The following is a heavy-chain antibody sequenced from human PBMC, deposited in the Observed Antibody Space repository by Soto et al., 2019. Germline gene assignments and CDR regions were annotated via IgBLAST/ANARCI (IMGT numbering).Heavy chain of an antibody. CDR3: ARDSTQGSGWYGGYIDY. V-gene: IGHV3-33*01. CDR1: GFTFSSYG. Sequence: QVQLVESGGGVVQPGRSLRLSCAASGFTFSSYGMHWVRQAPGKGLEWVAVIWYDGSNKYYADSVKGRFTISRDNSKNTLYLQMNSLRAEDTAVYYCARDSTQGSGWYGGYIDYWGQGTLVTVSS. CDR2: IWYDGSNK. D-gene: IGHD6-19*01. J-gene: IGHJ4*02.